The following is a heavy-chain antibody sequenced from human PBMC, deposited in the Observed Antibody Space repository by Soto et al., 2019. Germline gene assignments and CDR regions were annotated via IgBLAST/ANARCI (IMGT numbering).Heavy chain of an antibody. CDR3: ARADPDASVGY. V-gene: IGHV4-59*01. CDR2: ISYSGST. CDR1: GGSMGSYY. D-gene: IGHD2-15*01. Sequence: PSETLSLTWTVSGGSMGSYYWTWLRQSPGRGLEWIGYISYSGSTYYNPSLKSRVTISAGTSKNQFSLRMNYMIAADTAVYYWARADPDASVGYWGQGTLVTVS. J-gene: IGHJ4*02.